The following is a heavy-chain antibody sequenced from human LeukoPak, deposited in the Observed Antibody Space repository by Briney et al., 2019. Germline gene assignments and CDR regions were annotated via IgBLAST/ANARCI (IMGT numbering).Heavy chain of an antibody. CDR1: GGSISSYY. CDR2: IYYSGST. D-gene: IGHD3-22*01. CDR3: ARDSVYYDSSGYYSTELYFDY. J-gene: IGHJ4*02. V-gene: IGHV4-59*01. Sequence: SETLSLTCTVSGGSISSYYWSWIRQPPGKGLEWIGYIYYSGSTNYNPSLKSRVTISVDTSKNQFSLKLSSVTAADTAVYYCARDSVYYDSSGYYSTELYFDYWGQGTLVTVSS.